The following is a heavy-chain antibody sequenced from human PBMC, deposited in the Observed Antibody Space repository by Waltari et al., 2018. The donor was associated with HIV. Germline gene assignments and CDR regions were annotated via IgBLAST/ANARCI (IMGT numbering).Heavy chain of an antibody. CDR2: ISSSSSYI. CDR3: ARDFWGGYYYGMDV. D-gene: IGHD3-16*01. J-gene: IGHJ6*02. CDR1: GCTFSIYS. V-gene: IGHV3-21*01. Sequence: EVQLVESGGGLVKPGGSLRLSCAASGCTFSIYSRNCGRQAPGKGLEWVSSISSSSSYIYYADSVKGRFTISRDNAKNSLYLQMNSLRAEDTAVYYCARDFWGGYYYGMDVWGQGTTVTVSS.